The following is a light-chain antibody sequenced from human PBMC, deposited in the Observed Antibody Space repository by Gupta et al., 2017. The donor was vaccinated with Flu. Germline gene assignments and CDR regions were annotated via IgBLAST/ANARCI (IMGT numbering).Light chain of an antibody. Sequence: DIQMTQSPSTLSASVGDRVTITCRASQSFDNWLAWFQQKPGKAPKVVIYKASNLQSGVPSRFSGSGSGTEFTLTISSLQPDDFATYYCQQYSSSPPYTFGQGTKLEIK. J-gene: IGKJ2*01. CDR3: QQYSSSPPYT. CDR2: KAS. CDR1: QSFDNW. V-gene: IGKV1-5*03.